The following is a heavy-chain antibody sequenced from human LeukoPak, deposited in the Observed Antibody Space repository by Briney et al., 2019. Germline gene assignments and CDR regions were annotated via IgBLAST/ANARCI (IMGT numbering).Heavy chain of an antibody. J-gene: IGHJ4*02. CDR1: GFTVSSNY. D-gene: IGHD1-26*01. Sequence: GGSLRLSCAASGFTVSSNYMSWVRQAPGKGLEWVSVIYSGGSTYYADSVKGRFIISRDNSKNTMYLQMNSLRAEDTAVYYCARGPLGWELFDWGQGTLVTVSS. CDR3: ARGPLGWELFD. V-gene: IGHV3-53*01. CDR2: IYSGGST.